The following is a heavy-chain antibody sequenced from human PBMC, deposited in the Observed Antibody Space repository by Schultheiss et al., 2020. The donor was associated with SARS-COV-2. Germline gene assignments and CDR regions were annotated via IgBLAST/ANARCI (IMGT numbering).Heavy chain of an antibody. V-gene: IGHV4-34*01. CDR2: INHSGST. Sequence: SETLSLTCAVYGGSFSGYYWSWIRQPPGKGLEWIGEINHSGSTNYNPSLKSRVTISVDTSKNQFSLKLSSVTAADTAVYYCARGRNCSSTSCYTGVLYFDYWGQGTLVTVSS. CDR1: GGSFSGYY. CDR3: ARGRNCSSTSCYTGVLYFDY. D-gene: IGHD2-2*02. J-gene: IGHJ4*02.